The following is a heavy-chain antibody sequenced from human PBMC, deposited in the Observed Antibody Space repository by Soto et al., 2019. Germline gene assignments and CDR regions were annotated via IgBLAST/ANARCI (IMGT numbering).Heavy chain of an antibody. Sequence: ASVKVSCTASGYTFTGYYMHWVRQAPGQGLEWMGWINPNSGGTNYAQKFQGWVTMTRDTSISTAYMELSRLRSDDTAVYYCARVTSYYYGMDVWGQGTTVTVSS. J-gene: IGHJ6*02. CDR2: INPNSGGT. CDR1: GYTFTGYY. V-gene: IGHV1-2*04. CDR3: ARVTSYYYGMDV.